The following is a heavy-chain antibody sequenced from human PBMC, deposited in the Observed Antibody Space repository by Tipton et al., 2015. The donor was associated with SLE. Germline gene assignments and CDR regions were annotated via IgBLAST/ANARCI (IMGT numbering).Heavy chain of an antibody. J-gene: IGHJ6*02. CDR3: ARESREVIWDYYYYAMDV. Sequence: TLSLTCTVSGDSITSGTYYWSWIRQPAGKGLEWIGRIYAGGSTYYNPSLKSRVTISVDTSKNQFSLKLSSVTAADTAVYYCARESREVIWDYYYYAMDVWGQGTTVTVSS. V-gene: IGHV4-61*02. CDR2: IYAGGST. D-gene: IGHD3-3*01. CDR1: GDSITSGTYY.